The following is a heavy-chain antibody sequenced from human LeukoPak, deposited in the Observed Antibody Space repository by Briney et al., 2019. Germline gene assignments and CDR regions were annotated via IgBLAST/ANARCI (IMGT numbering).Heavy chain of an antibody. Sequence: SETLSLTCAVSGGSISSSNWWIWLRQPPGKGLEWIGEIYHSGRGNTNYNPSLKSRATISIDNAKNQFSLKLRSVTAADTAVYFCARVADYLKKQYSSSWYPQEYYYYMDVWGKGTTVTISS. CDR1: GGSISSSNW. V-gene: IGHV4/OR15-8*02. D-gene: IGHD6-13*01. CDR3: ARVADYLKKQYSSSWYPQEYYYYMDV. CDR2: IYHSGRGNT. J-gene: IGHJ6*03.